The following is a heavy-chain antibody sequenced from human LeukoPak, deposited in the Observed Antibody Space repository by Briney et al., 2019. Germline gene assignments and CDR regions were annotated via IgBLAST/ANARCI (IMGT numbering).Heavy chain of an antibody. CDR1: GGSISSGSYY. J-gene: IGHJ4*02. V-gene: IGHV4-61*02. Sequence: SETLSLTCTVSGGSISSGSYYGSWIRQPAGKGLEGIGRIYTSGSTNYNPSLKSRVTISVDTSKNQFSLKLSSVTAADTAVYYCARDRTVRDGYNSKSRLLAFDYWGQGTLVTVSS. D-gene: IGHD5-24*01. CDR3: ARDRTVRDGYNSKSRLLAFDY. CDR2: IYTSGST.